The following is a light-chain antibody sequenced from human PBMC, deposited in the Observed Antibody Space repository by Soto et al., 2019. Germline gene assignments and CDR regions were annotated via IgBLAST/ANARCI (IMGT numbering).Light chain of an antibody. CDR2: LNSDGSH. Sequence: QLVLTQSPSASASLGASVKLTCTLRSGHSNYVIAWHQQQPEKGPRYLMKLNSDGSHSKGDGIPDRFSGSSSGAERYLTISSLQSEDEADYYCQTWDTGIRVFGGGTQLTVL. V-gene: IGLV4-69*01. J-gene: IGLJ2*01. CDR1: SGHSNYV. CDR3: QTWDTGIRV.